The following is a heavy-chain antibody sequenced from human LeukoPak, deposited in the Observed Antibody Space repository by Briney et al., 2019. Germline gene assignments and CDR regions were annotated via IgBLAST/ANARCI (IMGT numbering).Heavy chain of an antibody. CDR2: ISYSGST. V-gene: IGHV4-59*08. CDR1: GGSITSDY. CDR3: ARHQRDSSGYHYFDY. Sequence: PSETLSLTYSVSGGSITSDYWSWIRQPPGQGLEWLGYISYSGSTYYNPSLKSRVTISVDTSKNQFSLRLSSVAAADTAGYYCARHQRDSSGYHYFDYWGKGTLVTVSS. J-gene: IGHJ4*02. D-gene: IGHD3-22*01.